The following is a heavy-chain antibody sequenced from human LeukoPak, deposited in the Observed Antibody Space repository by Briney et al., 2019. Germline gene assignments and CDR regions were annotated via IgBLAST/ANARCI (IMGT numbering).Heavy chain of an antibody. CDR1: GYSISSGYY. Sequence: PSETLSLTCTVSGYSISSGYYWGWIRQPPGKGLEWIGSIYHSGSTYYNPSLKSRVTISVDTSKSQFSLKLSSVTAADTAVYYCARDPEWLPHKYFDYWGQGTLVTVSS. CDR2: IYHSGST. D-gene: IGHD6-19*01. J-gene: IGHJ4*02. CDR3: ARDPEWLPHKYFDY. V-gene: IGHV4-38-2*02.